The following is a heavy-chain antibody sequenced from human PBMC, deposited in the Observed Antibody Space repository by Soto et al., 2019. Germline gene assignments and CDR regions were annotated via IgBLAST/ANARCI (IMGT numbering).Heavy chain of an antibody. Sequence: GASVKVSCKASGGTFSSYAISWVRQAPGQGLEWMGGIIPIFGTANYAQKFQGRVTITADESTSTAYMELSSLRSEDTAVYYCARDRGYSYVNYYYYGMDVWGQGTTVTVSS. CDR3: ARDRGYSYVNYYYYGMDV. J-gene: IGHJ6*02. V-gene: IGHV1-69*13. D-gene: IGHD5-18*01. CDR1: GGTFSSYA. CDR2: IIPIFGTA.